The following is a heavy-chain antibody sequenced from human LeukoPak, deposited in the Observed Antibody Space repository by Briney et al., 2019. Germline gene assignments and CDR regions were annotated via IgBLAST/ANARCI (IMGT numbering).Heavy chain of an antibody. D-gene: IGHD2-15*01. CDR3: ASFYCSGGSCYDPEGYYYYGMDV. J-gene: IGHJ6*02. CDR1: GFTFSSYE. V-gene: IGHV3-48*03. Sequence: QPGGSLRLSCAASGFTFSSYEMNWVRQAPGKGLEWVSYISSSGSTIYYADSVKGRFTISRDNAKNSLYLQMNSLRAEDTAVYYCASFYCSGGSCYDPEGYYYYGMDVWGQGTTVTVSS. CDR2: ISSSGSTI.